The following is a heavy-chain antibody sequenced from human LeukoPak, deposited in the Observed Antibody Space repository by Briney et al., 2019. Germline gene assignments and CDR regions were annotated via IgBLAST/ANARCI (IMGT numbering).Heavy chain of an antibody. CDR2: IKKKAYGGTT. D-gene: IGHD3-22*01. V-gene: IGHV3-49*04. Sequence: GGSLRLSCTASGFTFGAYRMSWVRQAPGEGLEWVGFIKKKAYGGTTEYAASVKGRFTISRDDSKSIAYLQMNSLKTEDTAVYYCARDDSPDDYWGQGTLVTVSS. J-gene: IGHJ4*02. CDR3: ARDDSPDDY. CDR1: GFTFGAYR.